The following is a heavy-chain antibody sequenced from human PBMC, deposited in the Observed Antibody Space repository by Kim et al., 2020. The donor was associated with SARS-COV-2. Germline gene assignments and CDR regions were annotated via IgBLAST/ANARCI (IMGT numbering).Heavy chain of an antibody. CDR1: GFTFTNYW. CDR2: LHADGIIT. CDR3: TRGYGSETNY. D-gene: IGHD3-10*01. Sequence: GGSLSLSCAASGFTFTNYWMHWVRQAPGTGLMWFSSLHADGIITSYSDSFKFLFSISRYNATYTLYLQINTLRVLDTAVYYCTRGYGSETNYWGQGSLV. J-gene: IGHJ4*02. V-gene: IGHV3-74*01.